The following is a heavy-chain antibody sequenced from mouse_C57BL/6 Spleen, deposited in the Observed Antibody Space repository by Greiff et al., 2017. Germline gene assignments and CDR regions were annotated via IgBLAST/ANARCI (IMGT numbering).Heavy chain of an antibody. J-gene: IGHJ3*01. Sequence: QVQLQQPGAELVMPGASVKLSCKASGYTFTSYWMHWVKQRPGQGLEWIGEIDPSDSYTNYNQKFKGKATLTVDKSSSTAYMQLSSLTSEDSAVYYYASLTGPFAYWGQGTLVTVSA. CDR1: GYTFTSYW. CDR3: ASLTGPFAY. V-gene: IGHV1-69*01. D-gene: IGHD4-1*01. CDR2: IDPSDSYT.